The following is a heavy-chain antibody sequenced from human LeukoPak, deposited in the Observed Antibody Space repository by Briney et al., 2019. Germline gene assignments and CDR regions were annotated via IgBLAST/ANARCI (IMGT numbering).Heavy chain of an antibody. Sequence: SETLSLTCTVSGGSITSGGFYWSWIRQPPGKGLEWIGYIHQSGDTYQHPSLKSRVTVSLDRSKNEFYLNLNSVTAADTAVYYCARLIAADPQLDYWGQGTLVTVSS. CDR3: ARLIAADPQLDY. CDR2: IHQSGDT. CDR1: GGSITSGGFY. V-gene: IGHV4-30-2*01. D-gene: IGHD6-25*01. J-gene: IGHJ4*02.